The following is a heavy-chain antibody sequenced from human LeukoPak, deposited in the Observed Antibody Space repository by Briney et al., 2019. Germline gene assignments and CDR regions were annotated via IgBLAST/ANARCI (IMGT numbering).Heavy chain of an antibody. J-gene: IGHJ5*02. V-gene: IGHV3-53*01. Sequence: PGGSLRLSCAASGFTVNSNYMSWVRQAPGTGLECVSVIYSGGSTSYADSVKGRFTISRDNSKNTLYLHMNSLRAEDTAVYYCARLTGPICAWGQGTLVTVSS. CDR1: GFTVNSNY. D-gene: IGHD2-2*01. CDR2: IYSGGST. CDR3: ARLTGPICA.